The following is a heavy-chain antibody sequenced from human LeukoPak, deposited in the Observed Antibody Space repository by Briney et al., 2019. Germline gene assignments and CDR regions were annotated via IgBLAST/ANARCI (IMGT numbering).Heavy chain of an antibody. CDR3: AKDSNYSSGYSYGYYFDY. J-gene: IGHJ4*02. CDR1: GFTFSSYG. CDR2: ISYDGSNK. D-gene: IGHD5-18*01. V-gene: IGHV3-30*18. Sequence: GGSLRLSCAASGFTFSSYGMHWVRQAPGKGLEWVAVISYDGSNKYYADSVKGRFTISRDNSKNTLYLQMNSLRAEDTAVYYCAKDSNYSSGYSYGYYFDYWGQGTLVTVSS.